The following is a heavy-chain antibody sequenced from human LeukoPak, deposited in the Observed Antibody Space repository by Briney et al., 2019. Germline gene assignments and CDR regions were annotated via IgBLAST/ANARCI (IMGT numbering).Heavy chain of an antibody. D-gene: IGHD3-16*02. J-gene: IGHJ4*02. CDR3: ARSSPYDYIWGSYRSAGGGFDY. CDR1: VYTFTSYC. CDR2: ISAYNCNT. V-gene: IGHV1-18*01. Sequence: ASVKFSCKASVYTFTSYCISWVRQAPGQGLEWMGWISAYNCNTNYAQKVQGTVTMTTETSTRTAYMELRSLRSDDTAVYYCARSSPYDYIWGSYRSAGGGFDYWGQGTLVTVSS.